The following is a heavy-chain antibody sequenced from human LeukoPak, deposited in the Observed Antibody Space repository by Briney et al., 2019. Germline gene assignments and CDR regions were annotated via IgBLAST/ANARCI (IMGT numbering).Heavy chain of an antibody. V-gene: IGHV4-39*07. J-gene: IGHJ6*03. D-gene: IGHD3-3*01. Sequence: PSETLSLTCTVSGGSISSSSYYWGWIRQPPGKGLEWIANIYYSGSTYYNPSLKSRVTISVDTSKNQFSLKLTPVTAADTAVYYCARDSMDYDFWSGSLGARYMDVWGKGTTVTVSS. CDR3: ARDSMDYDFWSGSLGARYMDV. CDR1: GGSISSSSYY. CDR2: IYYSGST.